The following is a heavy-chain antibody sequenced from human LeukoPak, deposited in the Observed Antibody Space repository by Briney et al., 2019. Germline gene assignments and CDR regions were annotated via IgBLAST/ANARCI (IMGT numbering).Heavy chain of an antibody. V-gene: IGHV4-34*01. D-gene: IGHD3-3*01. CDR2: INHSGST. CDR3: AREGDFWSGYYNYYYYYMDV. CDR1: GGSFSGYY. J-gene: IGHJ6*03. Sequence: SETLSLTCAVYGGSFSGYYWSWIRQPPGKGLEWIWEINHSGSTNYNPSLKSRVTISVDTSKNQFSLKLSSVTAADTAVYYCAREGDFWSGYYNYYYYYMDVWGKGTTVTVSS.